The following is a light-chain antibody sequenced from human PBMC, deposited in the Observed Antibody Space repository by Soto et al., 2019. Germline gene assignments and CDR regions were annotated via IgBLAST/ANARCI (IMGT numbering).Light chain of an antibody. CDR1: SSDVGGYNY. V-gene: IGLV2-8*01. Sequence: QSALTQPLSASGSPGQSVTISCTGTSSDVGGYNYVSWYQQHPGKGPKLMIYEVSKRPSGVPDHFSGSKSGNTASLTVSGLQAEDEADYYCSSYAGNNNVVFGGGTKLTVL. CDR2: EVS. CDR3: SSYAGNNNVV. J-gene: IGLJ2*01.